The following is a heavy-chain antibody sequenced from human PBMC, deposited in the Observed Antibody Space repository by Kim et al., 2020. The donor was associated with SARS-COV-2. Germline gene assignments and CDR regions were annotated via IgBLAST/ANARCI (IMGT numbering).Heavy chain of an antibody. Sequence: GGSLRLSCAASGFTFSSYGMHWVRQAPGKGLEWVAVISYDGSNKYYADSVKGRFTISRDNSKNTLYLQMNSLRAEDTAVYYCAKTEENSSGCDYWGQGTLVTVSS. CDR1: GFTFSSYG. CDR3: AKTEENSSGCDY. V-gene: IGHV3-30*18. D-gene: IGHD6-19*01. J-gene: IGHJ4*02. CDR2: ISYDGSNK.